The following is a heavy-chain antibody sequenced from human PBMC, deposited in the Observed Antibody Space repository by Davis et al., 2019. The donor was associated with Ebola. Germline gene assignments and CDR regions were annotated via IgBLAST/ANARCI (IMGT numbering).Heavy chain of an antibody. Sequence: GVLKISCAASGFTFSSYSMNWVRQAPGKGLEWVSSISSSSSYIYYADSVKGRFTISRDNAKNSLYLQMNSLRAEDTAVYYCAKRGITMIVVVTHFDYWGQGTLVTVSS. CDR3: AKRGITMIVVVTHFDY. CDR1: GFTFSSYS. V-gene: IGHV3-21*04. CDR2: ISSSSSYI. J-gene: IGHJ4*02. D-gene: IGHD3-22*01.